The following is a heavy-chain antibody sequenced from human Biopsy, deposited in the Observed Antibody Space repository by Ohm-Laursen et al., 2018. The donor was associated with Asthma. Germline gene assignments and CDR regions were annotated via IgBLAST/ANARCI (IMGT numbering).Heavy chain of an antibody. Sequence: SDTLSLTCSLSSGSGGYMRSGNYYWGWIRQPPGKGLEWIGSIYYSGTTYYNPSLEGRVTVSADTSKNQVSLKLTSVTAADTAVYYCVRGSSSWHHGPFHYYYGLDVWGQGTTATVSS. J-gene: IGHJ6*02. CDR1: SGSGGYMRSGNYY. CDR2: IYYSGTT. V-gene: IGHV4-39*01. D-gene: IGHD6-13*01. CDR3: VRGSSSWHHGPFHYYYGLDV.